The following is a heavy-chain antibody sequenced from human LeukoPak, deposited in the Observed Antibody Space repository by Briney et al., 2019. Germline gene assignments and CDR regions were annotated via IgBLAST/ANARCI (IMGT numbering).Heavy chain of an antibody. V-gene: IGHV1-46*01. CDR2: INPRGGST. CDR1: GYSFRNFG. J-gene: IGHJ4*02. Sequence: GASVKVSCKASGYSFRNFGISWVRQAPGQGLEWMGIINPRGGSTSYAQKFQGRVTMTKDTSTSTVYMELSSLRSDDTAMYYCARDPGYCSGGSCYRIIDYWGQGTLVTVSS. CDR3: ARDPGYCSGGSCYRIIDY. D-gene: IGHD2-15*01.